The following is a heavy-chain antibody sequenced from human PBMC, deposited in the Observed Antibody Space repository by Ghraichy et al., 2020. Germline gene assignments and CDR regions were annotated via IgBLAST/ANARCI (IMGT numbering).Heavy chain of an antibody. CDR1: GGSVTSGHYY. CDR2: IHYSGNT. D-gene: IGHD2-2*01. J-gene: IGHJ4*02. Sequence: SETLSLTCTVSGGSVTSGHYYWTWIRQSPGKGLECIGYIHYSGNTNYNPSLKSRVTISVDTSKNQFSLNLRSVTAADTALYYCARVASAIWFDYWGQGTLVTGSS. CDR3: ARVASAIWFDY. V-gene: IGHV4-61*01.